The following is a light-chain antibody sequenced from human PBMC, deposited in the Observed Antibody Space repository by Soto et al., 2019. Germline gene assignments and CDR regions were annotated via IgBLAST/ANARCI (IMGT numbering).Light chain of an antibody. V-gene: IGKV3-20*01. CDR3: HQYDRSPWT. J-gene: IGKJ1*01. CDR2: GSS. Sequence: EIVLTQSPGTLSLSPGERATLSCRAGQSVSSIYVAWYQQKPGQAPRLVIDGSSSRATGIPDRFSGSGSGTDFTFTISRLEPEDFAVYYCHQYDRSPWTFGQGTRVEIK. CDR1: QSVSSIY.